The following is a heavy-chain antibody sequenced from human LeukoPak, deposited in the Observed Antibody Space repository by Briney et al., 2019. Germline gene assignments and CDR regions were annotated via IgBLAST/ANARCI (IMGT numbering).Heavy chain of an antibody. J-gene: IGHJ6*04. D-gene: IGHD3-10*01. CDR1: GYRFTSYW. Sequence: KAGESLKISCTGSGYRFTSYWIGWVRQMPGEGLEWMGIVYPGDSDSRYSPSFQGQVTISADKSLSTAYLQWSSLKASDTAIYYCARQPYGSWSYGMDVWGKGTTVTVSS. CDR2: VYPGDSDS. V-gene: IGHV5-51*01. CDR3: ARQPYGSWSYGMDV.